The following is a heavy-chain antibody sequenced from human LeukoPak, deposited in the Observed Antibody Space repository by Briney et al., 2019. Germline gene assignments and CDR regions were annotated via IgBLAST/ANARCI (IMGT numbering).Heavy chain of an antibody. V-gene: IGHV3-30-3*01. D-gene: IGHD2-15*01. CDR3: ARDLRRGGHDF. CDR2: ISYDGSNK. Sequence: PGGSLRLSCAASGFTFSSYAMHWVRQAPGKGLEWVAVISYDGSNKYYAASVKGRFTISRDNSKNTLYLQMNSLRAGDTAVYYCARDLRRGGHDFGGQGTLVTVSS. J-gene: IGHJ4*02. CDR1: GFTFSSYA.